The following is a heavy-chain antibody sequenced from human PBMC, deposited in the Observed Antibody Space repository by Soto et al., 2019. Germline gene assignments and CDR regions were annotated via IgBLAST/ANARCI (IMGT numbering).Heavy chain of an antibody. J-gene: IGHJ4*02. Sequence: VQLVESGGGVVQPGRSLRLSCAASGFTFSSYGMHWVRQAPGKGLEWVAVISFDGRTTYYADSVKGRFTISRDNSENTLYLQMSNLRAEDTAVYYCTRESNDHCSNSKWAFDDWCQGSLVTVSS. D-gene: IGHD1-26*01. CDR1: GFTFSSYG. V-gene: IGHV3-30*03. CDR3: TRESNDHCSNSKWAFDD. CDR2: ISFDGRTT.